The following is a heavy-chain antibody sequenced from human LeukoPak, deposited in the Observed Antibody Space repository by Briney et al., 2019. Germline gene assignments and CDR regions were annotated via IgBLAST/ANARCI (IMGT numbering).Heavy chain of an antibody. Sequence: GGSLRLSCAASGFTFTSYAMHWVRQAPGKGLECVAVISNDGSDKYYPDSVKGRFTISRDNSENTLYVQMNSLRAKDSAVYYCARGTYYYDSSGYYSGGLGYWGQGTLVTVSS. D-gene: IGHD3-22*01. CDR1: GFTFTSYA. CDR2: ISNDGSDK. J-gene: IGHJ4*02. CDR3: ARGTYYYDSSGYYSGGLGY. V-gene: IGHV3-30*04.